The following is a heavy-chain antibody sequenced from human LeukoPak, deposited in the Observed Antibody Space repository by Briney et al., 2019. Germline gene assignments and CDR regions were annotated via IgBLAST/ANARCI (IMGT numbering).Heavy chain of an antibody. CDR1: GGSFSGYY. CDR2: INHSGST. Sequence: SETLSLTCAVYGGSFSGYYWSCIRQPPGKGLEGIGEINHSGSTNYTPSLKSRVTISVDTSKNQFSLKLSSVTAADTAVYYCASWYYYGSGSFYGMDVWGQGTTVTVSS. D-gene: IGHD3-10*01. J-gene: IGHJ6*02. V-gene: IGHV4-34*01. CDR3: ASWYYYGSGSFYGMDV.